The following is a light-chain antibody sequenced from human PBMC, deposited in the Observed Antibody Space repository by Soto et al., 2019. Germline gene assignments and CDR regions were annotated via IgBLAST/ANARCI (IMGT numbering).Light chain of an antibody. CDR2: AAS. Sequence: DIQMTQSPSSLSASVGDRVTITSRARQGISNYLPWYQQKPGKVPKLLIYAASTMQSEVPSRFSGRGSGTDFTLTISSLQPEDVATYYCQKYNSAPLTFGGGTKMEIK. V-gene: IGKV1-27*01. CDR3: QKYNSAPLT. J-gene: IGKJ4*01. CDR1: QGISNY.